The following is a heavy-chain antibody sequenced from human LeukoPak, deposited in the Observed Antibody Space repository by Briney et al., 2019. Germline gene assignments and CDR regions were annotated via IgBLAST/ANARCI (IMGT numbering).Heavy chain of an antibody. J-gene: IGHJ4*02. D-gene: IGHD2-2*01. CDR3: AREPHCSSTSCFYFDY. CDR2: IIPIFGTA. V-gene: IGHV1-69*01. CDR1: GGTFSSYA. Sequence: SVKVSCRASGGTFSSYAISWVRQAPGQGLEWMGGIIPIFGTANYAQKFQGRVTITADESTSTAYMELSSLRSEDTAVYYCAREPHCSSTSCFYFDYWGQGTLVTVSS.